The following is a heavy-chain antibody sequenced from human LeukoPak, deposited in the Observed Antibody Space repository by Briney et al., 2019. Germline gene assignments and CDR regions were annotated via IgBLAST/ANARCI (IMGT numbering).Heavy chain of an antibody. CDR2: ISSSSSTI. J-gene: IGHJ6*02. V-gene: IGHV3-48*02. CDR3: AREGRWDYGLYYYYGMDV. CDR1: GFTFSSYS. D-gene: IGHD4-17*01. Sequence: QPGGSLRLSCAASGFTFSSYSMNWVRQAPGKGLEWVSYISSSSSTIYYADSVKGRFTISRDNAKNSLYLQMNSLRDEDTAVYYCAREGRWDYGLYYYYGMDVWGQGTTVTVSS.